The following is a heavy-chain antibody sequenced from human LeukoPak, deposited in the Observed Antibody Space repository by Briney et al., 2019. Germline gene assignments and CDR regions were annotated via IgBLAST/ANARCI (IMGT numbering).Heavy chain of an antibody. V-gene: IGHV4-59*02. J-gene: IGHJ2*01. Sequence: SETLSLTCTVSGDSVSASYWSWLRQSPGTGLEWIGFIHYPASTAYNPSLKSRVTISLETSRNQLSLMLTSLTPADTAMYYCARGSSDVYWYLDVWGRGTLVTVSS. D-gene: IGHD6-19*01. CDR3: ARGSSDVYWYLDV. CDR2: IHYPAST. CDR1: GDSVSASY.